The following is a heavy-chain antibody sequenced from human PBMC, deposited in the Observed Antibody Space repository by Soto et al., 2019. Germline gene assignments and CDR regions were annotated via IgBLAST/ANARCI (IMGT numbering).Heavy chain of an antibody. CDR2: ISTYNGNT. Sequence: ASVKVSCKASGGTFSSYAISWVRQAPGQGLEWMGWISTYNGNTNYAQKLQGRVTMTTDTSTSTAYMELRSLRSDDTAVYYCGRDLYQSVFYYGMDVWGQGTTVTVSS. J-gene: IGHJ6*02. CDR3: GRDLYQSVFYYGMDV. D-gene: IGHD2-2*01. CDR1: GGTFSSYA. V-gene: IGHV1-18*01.